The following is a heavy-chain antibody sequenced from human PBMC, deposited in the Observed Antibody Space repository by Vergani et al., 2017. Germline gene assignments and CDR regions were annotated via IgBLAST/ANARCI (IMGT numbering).Heavy chain of an antibody. V-gene: IGHV3-73*01. J-gene: IGHJ4*02. CDR3: SAQTQSCHDY. D-gene: IGHD3-10*01. CDR1: GFVFSESP. Sequence: EVQLMESGGGWAQPGGSLRLSCAASGFVFSESPIHWVRQVPGKGLEWLGHNRRRSAHYATDYGPSLISRATISRDDSTNTAYLQLSSLGTDDTAIYFCSAQTQSCHDYWGQGTLVAVSS. CDR2: NRRRSAHYAT.